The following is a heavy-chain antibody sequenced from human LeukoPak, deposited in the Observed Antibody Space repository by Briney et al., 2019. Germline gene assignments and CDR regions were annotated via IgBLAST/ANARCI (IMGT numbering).Heavy chain of an antibody. D-gene: IGHD3-22*01. Sequence: PSETLSLTCTVSGYSISSGYFWGWIRQPPGKGLEWVGSVFHSGSAYSNPSLNSRVTIAIDTSKNLFSLRLSSVTAADTAVYYCARISYDSSGYNLYYFDYWGQGTLVTVSS. CDR2: VFHSGSA. CDR3: ARISYDSSGYNLYYFDY. CDR1: GYSISSGYF. J-gene: IGHJ4*02. V-gene: IGHV4-38-2*02.